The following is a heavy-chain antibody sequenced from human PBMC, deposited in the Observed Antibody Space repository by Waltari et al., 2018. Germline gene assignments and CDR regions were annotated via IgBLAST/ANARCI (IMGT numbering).Heavy chain of an antibody. CDR2: IYDTGTT. Sequence: QVQLRESGPGLVKPSETLSLTCNVSGGSFSYYYWHWLRQPPGKGLEWIGYIYDTGTTNSNPSLKSRVTISLDTSRSQFSLSLNSLTAADTAVYYCAREKRNDYGESFDYWGQGIPVTVSS. CDR3: AREKRNDYGESFDY. CDR1: GGSFSYYY. J-gene: IGHJ4*02. D-gene: IGHD4-17*01. V-gene: IGHV4-59*01.